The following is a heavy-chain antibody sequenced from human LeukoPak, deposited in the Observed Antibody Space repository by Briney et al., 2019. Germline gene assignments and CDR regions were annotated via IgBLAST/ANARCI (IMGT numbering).Heavy chain of an antibody. CDR1: GGSISRNDYY. V-gene: IGHV4-39*07. CDR2: IFYSGST. J-gene: IGHJ4*02. CDR3: ARVRGSSWYQSAVFDY. Sequence: SETLSLTCTVSGGSISRNDYYWGWIRQPPGKGLEWIGNIFYSGSTYYNPSLKRRVTISVDTSKNHFSLKVTSLTAADTAVYYCARVRGSSWYQSAVFDYWGQGTLVTVSS. D-gene: IGHD6-13*01.